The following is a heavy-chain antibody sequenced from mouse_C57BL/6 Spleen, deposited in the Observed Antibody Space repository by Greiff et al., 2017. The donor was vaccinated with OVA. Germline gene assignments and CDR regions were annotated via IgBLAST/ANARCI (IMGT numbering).Heavy chain of an antibody. CDR3: ARSPPIATVVAFDY. CDR2: INPNNGGT. D-gene: IGHD1-1*01. J-gene: IGHJ2*01. V-gene: IGHV1-26*01. CDR1: GYTFTDYY. Sequence: VQLQQSGPELVKPGASVKISCKASGYTFTDYYMNWVKQSHGKSLEWIGDINPNNGGTSYNQKFKGKATLTVDKSSSTAYMELRSLTSEDSAVYYCARSPPIATVVAFDYWGQGTTLTVSS.